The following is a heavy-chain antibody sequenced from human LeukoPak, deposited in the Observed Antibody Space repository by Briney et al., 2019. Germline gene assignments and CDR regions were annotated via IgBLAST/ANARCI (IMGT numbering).Heavy chain of an antibody. D-gene: IGHD5-24*01. CDR3: VRGFDGYFGFDL. CDR2: INQDGSEA. CDR1: GFIFSTYW. J-gene: IGHJ3*01. Sequence: GRSLTLSRAAAGFIFSTYWMSWVRLAPGNGLEWVANINQDGSEAFHVDSVKGRFTISRDNGKNSMFVQMDSLRAEDTAVYYCVRGFDGYFGFDLWGQGTMVTVSS. V-gene: IGHV3-7*03.